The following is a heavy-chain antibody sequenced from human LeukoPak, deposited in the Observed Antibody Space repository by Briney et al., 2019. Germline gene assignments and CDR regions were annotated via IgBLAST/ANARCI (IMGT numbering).Heavy chain of an antibody. CDR2: IYYSGST. Sequence: SETLSLTCTVSGGSISSYYWSWIRQPPGKGLEWIGYIYYSGSTNYNPSLKSRVTISVDTSKNQFSLKLSSVTAADTAVYYCAGHSSGWDYWGQGTLVTVSS. J-gene: IGHJ4*02. D-gene: IGHD6-19*01. CDR1: GGSISSYY. CDR3: AGHSSGWDY. V-gene: IGHV4-59*01.